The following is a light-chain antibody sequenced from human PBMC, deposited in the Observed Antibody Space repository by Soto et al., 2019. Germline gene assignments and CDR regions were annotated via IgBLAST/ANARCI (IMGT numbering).Light chain of an antibody. V-gene: IGKV1-39*01. CDR1: QSISSS. CDR2: AAS. J-gene: IGKJ4*01. Sequence: DIQMTQSPSSLSASVGDRVTITCRASQSISSSLNWYQQKPGKAPKLLIYAASSLQSGDPSRFSGNESVTDFTLTINSLQHEDFANYYCQQSYSTPLTFGGGEKMEIK. CDR3: QQSYSTPLT.